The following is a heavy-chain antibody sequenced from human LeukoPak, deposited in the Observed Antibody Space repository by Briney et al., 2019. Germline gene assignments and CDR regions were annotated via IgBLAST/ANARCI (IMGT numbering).Heavy chain of an antibody. Sequence: SQTLSLTCAISGDSVSSNSAAWNWIRQSPSRGLERLGRTYYRSKWYNDYAVSVKSRITINPDTSKNQFSLQLNSVTPEDTAVYYCARDLFGGTRALGAFDIWGQGTMVTVSS. V-gene: IGHV6-1*01. CDR2: TYYRSKWYN. J-gene: IGHJ3*02. D-gene: IGHD3-16*01. CDR1: GDSVSSNSAA. CDR3: ARDLFGGTRALGAFDI.